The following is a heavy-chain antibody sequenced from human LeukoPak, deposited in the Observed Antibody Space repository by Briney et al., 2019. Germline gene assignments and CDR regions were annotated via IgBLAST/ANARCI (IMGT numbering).Heavy chain of an antibody. V-gene: IGHV3-53*01. CDR3: ARDHGRIAVAGPYYYYGMDV. CDR2: IYSGGST. J-gene: IGHJ6*02. CDR1: GFTVSGHP. D-gene: IGHD6-19*01. Sequence: GGSLRLSCAASGFTVSGHPMSWVRQAPGKGLEWVSVIYSGGSTYYADSVKGRFTISRDNSKNTLYLQMNSLRAEDTAVYYCARDHGRIAVAGPYYYYGMDVWGQGTTVTVSS.